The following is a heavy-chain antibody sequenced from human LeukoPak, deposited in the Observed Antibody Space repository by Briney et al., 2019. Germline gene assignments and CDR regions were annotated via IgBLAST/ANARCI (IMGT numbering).Heavy chain of an antibody. CDR1: GYSISSGYY. J-gene: IGHJ5*02. Sequence: KASETLSLTCTVSGYSISSGYYWGWIRQPPGKGLEWIGSIYHSGSTYYNPSLKSRVTISVDTSKNQFSLKLSSVTAADTAVYYCARSGLGMNWFDPGGQGTLVTVSS. V-gene: IGHV4-38-2*02. CDR3: ARSGLGMNWFDP. CDR2: IYHSGST. D-gene: IGHD3-16*01.